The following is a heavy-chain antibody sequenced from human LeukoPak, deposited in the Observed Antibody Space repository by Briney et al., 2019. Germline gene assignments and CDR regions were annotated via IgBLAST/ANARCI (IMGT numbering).Heavy chain of an antibody. CDR3: AKERGNWFDP. Sequence: GGSLRLPCAASGFTFDDYAMHWVRQAPGKGLEWVSGISWNSGSIGYADSVKGRFTISRDNAKNSLYLQMNSLRAEDTALYYCAKERGNWFDPWGQGTLVTVSS. J-gene: IGHJ5*02. V-gene: IGHV3-9*01. CDR2: ISWNSGSI. CDR1: GFTFDDYA.